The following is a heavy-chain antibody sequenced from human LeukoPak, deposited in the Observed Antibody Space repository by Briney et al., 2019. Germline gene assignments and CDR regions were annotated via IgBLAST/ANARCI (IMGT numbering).Heavy chain of an antibody. CDR2: IWYDGSNQ. CDR1: GLTFRNYG. Sequence: GGSLRLSCAASGLTFRNYGMHWVRQAPGKGLEWVAVIWYDGSNQYYVDSVKGRFTVSRDNAKNTLYLQMNSLRAEDTAVYYCARDQTRGYDNWFDPWGQGTLVTVSS. V-gene: IGHV3-33*01. CDR3: ARDQTRGYDNWFDP. J-gene: IGHJ5*02. D-gene: IGHD3-16*01.